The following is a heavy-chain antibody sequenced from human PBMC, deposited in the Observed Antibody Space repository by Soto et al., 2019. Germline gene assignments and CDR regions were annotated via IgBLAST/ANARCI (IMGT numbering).Heavy chain of an antibody. Sequence: ASVKVSCKVSGYTLTELSMHWVRQAPGKGXEWMGGFDPEDGETIYAQKFQGRVTMTEDTSTDTAYMELSSLRSEDTAVYYCATRVYDFWSGYSRLANWFDPWGQGTLVTVSS. CDR1: GYTLTELS. CDR2: FDPEDGET. V-gene: IGHV1-24*01. J-gene: IGHJ5*02. D-gene: IGHD3-3*01. CDR3: ATRVYDFWSGYSRLANWFDP.